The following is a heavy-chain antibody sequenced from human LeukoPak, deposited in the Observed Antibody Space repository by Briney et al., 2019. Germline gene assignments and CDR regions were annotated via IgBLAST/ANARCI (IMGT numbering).Heavy chain of an antibody. CDR1: GGSFSGYY. CDR3: ARGSAENSFLRRSGATPYYYYYYGMDV. CDR2: INHSGST. Sequence: SETLSLTCAVYGGSFSGYYWIWIRQPPGRGLEWIGEINHSGSTNYNPSLKSRVTISVDTSKNQFSLKLSSVTAADTAVYYCARGSAENSFLRRSGATPYYYYYYGMDVWGQGTTVTVSS. J-gene: IGHJ6*02. D-gene: IGHD3-3*01. V-gene: IGHV4-34*01.